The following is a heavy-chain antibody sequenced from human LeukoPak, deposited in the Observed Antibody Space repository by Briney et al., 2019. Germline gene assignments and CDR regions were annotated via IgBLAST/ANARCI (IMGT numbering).Heavy chain of an antibody. J-gene: IGHJ4*02. D-gene: IGHD5-18*01. CDR1: GFTFSSYG. V-gene: IGHV3-30*03. CDR2: VSYDGSTK. Sequence: PGGSLRLSCAASGFTFSSYGMHWVRQAPGKGLEWATVVSYDGSTKYYADSVKGRFTISRDDSKNTLYLQMNSLRAEDTAVYYCTREGTYTYATYFVYWGQGTLVTVSS. CDR3: TREGTYTYATYFVY.